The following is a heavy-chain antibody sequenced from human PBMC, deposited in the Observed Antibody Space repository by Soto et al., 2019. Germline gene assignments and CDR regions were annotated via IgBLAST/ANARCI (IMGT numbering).Heavy chain of an antibody. D-gene: IGHD3-10*01. J-gene: IGHJ6*02. CDR1: GGSISIYY. CDR2: IYYSGST. Sequence: PSETLSLTCTVSGGSISIYYWSWIRHPPGKGLEWIGYIYYSGSTNYNPSLKSRVTISVDTSKNQFSLKLSSVTAADTAVYYCARDSTMVRSRGMDVWGQGTTVTVSS. CDR3: ARDSTMVRSRGMDV. V-gene: IGHV4-59*01.